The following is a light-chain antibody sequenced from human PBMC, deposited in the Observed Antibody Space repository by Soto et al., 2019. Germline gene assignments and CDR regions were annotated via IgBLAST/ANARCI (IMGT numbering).Light chain of an antibody. CDR2: DVN. Sequence: QSALTQPASVSGSPGQSITISCTGTSSDVGGYNYVSWYQQHPGKAPKLMIYDVNNRPSGVSNRFSGSKSGITASLTISGLQAEDEADYYCSSYTGSSTYVVFGGGTKLTVL. V-gene: IGLV2-14*01. J-gene: IGLJ2*01. CDR3: SSYTGSSTYVV. CDR1: SSDVGGYNY.